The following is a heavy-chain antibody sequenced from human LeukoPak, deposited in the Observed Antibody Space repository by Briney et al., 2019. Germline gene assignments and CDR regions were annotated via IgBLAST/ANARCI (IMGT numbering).Heavy chain of an antibody. CDR3: ARDGYSYGSPADY. CDR2: ISSSSSTI. J-gene: IGHJ4*02. V-gene: IGHV3-48*04. Sequence: GGSLRLSCAASGFTFSSYSMNWVRQAPGKGLEWVSYISSSSSTIYYADSVKGRFTISRGNAKNSLYLQMNSLRAEDTAVYYCARDGYSYGSPADYWGQGTLVTVSS. CDR1: GFTFSSYS. D-gene: IGHD5-18*01.